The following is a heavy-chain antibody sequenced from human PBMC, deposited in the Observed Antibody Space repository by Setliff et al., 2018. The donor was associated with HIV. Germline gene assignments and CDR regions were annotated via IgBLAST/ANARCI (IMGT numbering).Heavy chain of an antibody. CDR2: ISVHNGKT. V-gene: IGHV1-18*01. D-gene: IGHD6-6*01. Sequence: ASVKVSCKASGYTFTNYGINWVRQAPGQGLEWMGWISVHNGKTSFAQKVPGRVTMTTDTSTSTAYMEVRSLRSDDTATYYCARGYSTSSSYYYGMDVWGQGTTVTVSS. CDR1: GYTFTNYG. CDR3: ARGYSTSSSYYYGMDV. J-gene: IGHJ6*02.